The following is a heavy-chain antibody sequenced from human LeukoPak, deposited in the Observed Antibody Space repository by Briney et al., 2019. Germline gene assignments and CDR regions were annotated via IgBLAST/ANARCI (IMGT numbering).Heavy chain of an antibody. D-gene: IGHD2-15*01. CDR3: AKEAFVVVVAASESDWFDP. Sequence: GGSLRLSCAASGFTFSSYAMSWVRQAPGKGLEWVSANSGSGGSTYYADSVKGRFTISRDNSKNTLYLQMNSLRAEDTAVYYCAKEAFVVVVAASESDWFDPWGQGTLVTVSS. CDR2: NSGSGGST. CDR1: GFTFSSYA. V-gene: IGHV3-23*01. J-gene: IGHJ5*02.